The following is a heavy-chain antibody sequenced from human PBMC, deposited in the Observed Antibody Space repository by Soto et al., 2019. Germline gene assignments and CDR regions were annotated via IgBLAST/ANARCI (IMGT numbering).Heavy chain of an antibody. CDR2: ISGSGSSG. CDR1: GFTFSTYV. Sequence: GGSLRLSCAASGFTFSTYVMSWVRQTPGKGLEWVSAISGSGSSGYYADSVKGRFTISRDNSKNTLYLQVNSLSAEDTAVYYCAKGSVAGRHYFDYWGQGTPVTISS. CDR3: AKGSVAGRHYFDY. V-gene: IGHV3-23*01. D-gene: IGHD6-19*01. J-gene: IGHJ4*02.